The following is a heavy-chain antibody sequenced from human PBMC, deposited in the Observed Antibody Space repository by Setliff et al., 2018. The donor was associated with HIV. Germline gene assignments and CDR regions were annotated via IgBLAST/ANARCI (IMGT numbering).Heavy chain of an antibody. V-gene: IGHV3-7*03. CDR3: AREAYRLPWIDN. J-gene: IGHJ4*02. Sequence: PGGSLRLSCAASGFTFSSYWMSWVRQAPGKGLEWVANIKQDGSEKNYVDSVKGRFTISRDNARYSLSLQINSLSAEDTAVYYCAREAYRLPWIDNWGQGTLVTVSS. CDR2: IKQDGSEK. CDR1: GFTFSSYW. D-gene: IGHD1-1*01.